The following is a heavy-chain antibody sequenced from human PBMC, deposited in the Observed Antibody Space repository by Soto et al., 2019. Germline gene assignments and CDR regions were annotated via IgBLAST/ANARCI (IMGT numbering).Heavy chain of an antibody. CDR1: GYTFTTHA. Sequence: GASVKVSCKASGYTFTTHAIHWVRQAPGQRPEWMGWINTGNGNTKYSQSFQGRVTITSDTSTTTAYMELSSLRSEDTAVYYCARDFDSSGYYYSPPYHYGMDVWGQGTTVTVSS. CDR2: INTGNGNT. J-gene: IGHJ6*02. V-gene: IGHV1-3*04. D-gene: IGHD3-22*01. CDR3: ARDFDSSGYYYSPPYHYGMDV.